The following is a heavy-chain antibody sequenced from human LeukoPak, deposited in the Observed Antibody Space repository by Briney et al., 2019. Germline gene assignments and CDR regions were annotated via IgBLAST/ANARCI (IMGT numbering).Heavy chain of an antibody. CDR2: INHSGST. Sequence: PSETLSLTCAVYGGSFSGYYWSWIRQPPGKGLEWIGEINHSGSTNYNPSLKSRVTISVDTSKNQFSLKLSSVTAADTAVYYCARGPSTYYDFWSGYFFPASSGPVFDYWGQGTLVTVSS. V-gene: IGHV4-34*01. J-gene: IGHJ4*02. D-gene: IGHD3-3*01. CDR3: ARGPSTYYDFWSGYFFPASSGPVFDY. CDR1: GGSFSGYY.